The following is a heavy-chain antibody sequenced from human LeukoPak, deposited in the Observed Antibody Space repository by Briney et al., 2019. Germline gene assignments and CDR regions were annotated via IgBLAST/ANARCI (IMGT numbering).Heavy chain of an antibody. CDR3: ARRKAYYYDSSGYHRAWFDP. J-gene: IGHJ5*02. V-gene: IGHV4-34*01. Sequence: SETLSLTCAVYGGSFSGYYWSWIRQPPGKGLEWIGSIYYSGSTYYNPSLKSRVTISVDTSKNQFSLKLSSVTAADTAVYYCARRKAYYYDSSGYHRAWFDPWGQGTLVTVSS. D-gene: IGHD3-22*01. CDR1: GGSFSGYY. CDR2: IYYSGST.